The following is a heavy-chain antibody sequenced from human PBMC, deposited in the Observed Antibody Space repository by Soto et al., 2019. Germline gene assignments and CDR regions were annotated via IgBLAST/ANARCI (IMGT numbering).Heavy chain of an antibody. CDR1: GVTVSSFW. Sequence: SGGALRLSCAASGVTVSSFWMHWVRQVPGKGLVWVSRISTDRTSTTYADSVKGRFTISGDNSKNTLYLQMNSLRAEDTAVYYCATSLGDSNGFDIWGQGTMVTVSS. D-gene: IGHD3-16*01. CDR2: ISTDRTST. V-gene: IGHV3-74*01. J-gene: IGHJ3*02. CDR3: ATSLGDSNGFDI.